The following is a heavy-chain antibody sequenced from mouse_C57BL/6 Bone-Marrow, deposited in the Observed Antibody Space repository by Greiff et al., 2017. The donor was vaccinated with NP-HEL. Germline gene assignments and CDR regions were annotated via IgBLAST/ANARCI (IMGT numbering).Heavy chain of an antibody. CDR1: GFTFSSYT. Sequence: DVKLVESGGGLVKPGGSLKLSCAASGFTFSSYTMSWVRQTPEKRLEWVATISGGGGNTYYPDSVKGRFTISRDNAKNTLYLQMSSLRSEDTALYYCARHLINGNFYFDYWGQGTTLTVSS. V-gene: IGHV5-9*01. CDR3: ARHLINGNFYFDY. J-gene: IGHJ2*01. CDR2: ISGGGGNT. D-gene: IGHD2-1*01.